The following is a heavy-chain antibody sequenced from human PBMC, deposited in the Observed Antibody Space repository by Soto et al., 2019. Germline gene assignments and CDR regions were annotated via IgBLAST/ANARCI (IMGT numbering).Heavy chain of an antibody. CDR3: ATGHPSSWYYSHY. V-gene: IGHV3-30-3*01. CDR1: GFTFSTYA. Sequence: QVQLVESGGGVVQPGRSLRLSCAASGFTFSTYAVHWVRQAPGKGLEWVAVISYDGSKKYYADSVKGRFTISRENSKNTLYLQMNSLGAEDTAVYYCATGHPSSWYYSHYWGQGTLVTVSS. CDR2: ISYDGSKK. D-gene: IGHD6-13*01. J-gene: IGHJ4*02.